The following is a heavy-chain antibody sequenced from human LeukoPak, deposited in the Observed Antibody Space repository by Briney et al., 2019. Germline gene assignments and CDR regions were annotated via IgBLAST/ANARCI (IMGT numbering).Heavy chain of an antibody. CDR2: LYIGGNT. CDR3: TTAAGYNYGQY. J-gene: IGHJ4*02. V-gene: IGHV3-53*01. CDR1: GLTVSSNY. D-gene: IGHD5-18*01. Sequence: GGSLRLSCAASGLTVSSNYMNWVRQAPGKGLEWVSALYIGGNTYYADSVRGRFTISRDNSKNTLYLQMNSLRAEDAAIYYCTTAAGYNYGQYWGQGTLVTVSS.